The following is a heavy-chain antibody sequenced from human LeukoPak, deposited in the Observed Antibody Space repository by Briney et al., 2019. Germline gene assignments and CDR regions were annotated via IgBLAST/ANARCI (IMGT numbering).Heavy chain of an antibody. J-gene: IGHJ4*02. V-gene: IGHV1-69*06. CDR2: IIPIFGTA. D-gene: IGHD5-12*01. CDR1: GGTFSSYA. CDR3: ARGLPVDIVATITGPFDY. Sequence: SVKVSCKASGGTFSSYAISWVRQAPGQGLEWMGGIIPIFGTANYAQKFQGRVTITADKSTSTAYMELSSLRSEDTAVYYCARGLPVDIVATITGPFDYWGQGTLVTVSS.